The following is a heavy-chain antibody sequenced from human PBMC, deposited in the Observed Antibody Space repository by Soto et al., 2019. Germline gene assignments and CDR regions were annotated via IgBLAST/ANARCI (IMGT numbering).Heavy chain of an antibody. Sequence: QITLKESGPTLVKPTQTLTLTCTFSGFSLSTSGVGVGWIRQPPGKALEWLALIYWTDDKRYSPSLKSRLTITTDTSKNQVILTMTNMDPVDTATYYCAHSTSTYEYVWGSRKADAFDIWGQGTMVTVSS. CDR2: IYWTDDK. J-gene: IGHJ3*02. CDR1: GFSLSTSGVG. V-gene: IGHV2-5*01. D-gene: IGHD3-16*01. CDR3: AHSTSTYEYVWGSRKADAFDI.